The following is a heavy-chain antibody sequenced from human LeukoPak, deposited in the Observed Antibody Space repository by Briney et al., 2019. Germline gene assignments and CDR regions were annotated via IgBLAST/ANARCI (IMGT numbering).Heavy chain of an antibody. CDR1: GGSISSGGYY. CDR2: IYHSGST. J-gene: IGHJ4*02. CDR3: ARGQRIGYSSGPGADY. V-gene: IGHV4-30-2*05. D-gene: IGHD6-19*01. Sequence: PSQTLSLTCTVSGGSISSGGYYWSWIRQPPGKGLEWIGYIYHSGSTYYNPSLKSRVTISVDTSKNQFSLKLSSVTAADTAVYYCARGQRIGYSSGPGADYWGQGTLVTVSS.